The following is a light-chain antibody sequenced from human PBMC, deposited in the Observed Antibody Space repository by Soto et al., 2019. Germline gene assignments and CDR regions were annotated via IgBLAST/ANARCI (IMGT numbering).Light chain of an antibody. CDR1: QSVTSN. CDR3: QQRSKWPIT. J-gene: IGKJ5*01. Sequence: EIVMTQSPATLSVSPGERATLSCRASQSVTSNLAWYQQKPGQAPRLLIYDASTRATGIPARFRGSGSGTDFTLTISSLEPEDFAVYYCQQRSKWPITFGQGTRLEIK. V-gene: IGKV3-11*01. CDR2: DAS.